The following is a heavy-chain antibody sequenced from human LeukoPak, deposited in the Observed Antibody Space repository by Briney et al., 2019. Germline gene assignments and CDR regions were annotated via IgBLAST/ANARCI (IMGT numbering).Heavy chain of an antibody. Sequence: SETLSLTCTVSGGSISSSSYYWGWIRQPPGKGLEWIGSIYYSGSTYYNPSLKSRVTISVDTSKNQFSLKLSSVTAADTAVYYCARGGVLKSVDYWGQGILVIVSS. CDR2: IYYSGST. CDR3: ARGGVLKSVDY. V-gene: IGHV4-39*07. D-gene: IGHD3-16*01. CDR1: GGSISSSSYY. J-gene: IGHJ4*02.